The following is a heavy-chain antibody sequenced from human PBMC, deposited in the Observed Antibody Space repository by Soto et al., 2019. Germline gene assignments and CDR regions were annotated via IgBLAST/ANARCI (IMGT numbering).Heavy chain of an antibody. J-gene: IGHJ6*02. CDR2: INHSGST. CDR1: GGSFSGYY. D-gene: IGHD6-13*01. CDR3: ARGSIAAAGTSLWYYYDYGMDV. Sequence: QVQLQQWGAGLLKPSESLSLTCAVYGGSFSGYYWSWIRQPPGKGLEWIGEINHSGSTNYNPSLKSRGTRAVATFKDQFSLQLSSVTPADTAVYYCARGSIAAAGTSLWYYYDYGMDVWGQGTTVTVSS. V-gene: IGHV4-34*01.